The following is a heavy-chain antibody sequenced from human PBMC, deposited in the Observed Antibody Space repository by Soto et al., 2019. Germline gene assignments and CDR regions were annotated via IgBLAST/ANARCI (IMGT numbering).Heavy chain of an antibody. CDR2: ISYDGSNK. D-gene: IGHD1-26*01. CDR1: GFTFSSYA. J-gene: IGHJ4*02. Sequence: QVQLVESGGGVVQPGRSLRLSCAASGFTFSSYAMHWVRQAPGKGLEWVAVISYDGSNKYYADSVKGRFTISRDNSKNTLYLQMNSLRAEDTAVYYCARDRVAIMGNGYFDYWGQGTLVTVSS. CDR3: ARDRVAIMGNGYFDY. V-gene: IGHV3-30-3*01.